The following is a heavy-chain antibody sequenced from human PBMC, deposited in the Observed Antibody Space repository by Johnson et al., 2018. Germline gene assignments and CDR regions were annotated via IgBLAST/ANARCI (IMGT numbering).Heavy chain of an antibody. Sequence: QVQLVQSGGGVVQPGRSLRLSCAASGFTFSSYGMHWVRQAPGKGLEWVAVIWYDGSNKYYADSVKGRFTISRDNSKNTLYLQMNSLRAEDTAVYYCGRDRTPWMVVTAGNAFDVWGQRTMVPVSS. D-gene: IGHD2-21*02. V-gene: IGHV3-33*01. CDR2: IWYDGSNK. CDR3: GRDRTPWMVVTAGNAFDV. CDR1: GFTFSSYG. J-gene: IGHJ3*01.